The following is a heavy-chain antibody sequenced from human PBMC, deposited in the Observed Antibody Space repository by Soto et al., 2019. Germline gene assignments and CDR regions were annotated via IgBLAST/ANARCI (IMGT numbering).Heavy chain of an antibody. CDR1: GYTFTSYG. V-gene: IGHV1-18*01. J-gene: IGHJ6*02. Sequence: ASVKVSCKASGYTFTSYGISWVRQAPGQGLEWMGWISAYNGNTNCAQKLQGRVTMTTDTSTSTAYMELRSLRSDDTAVYYCARRVRCYDFWSGYPWNYYGMDVWGQGTTVTVSS. CDR2: ISAYNGNT. CDR3: ARRVRCYDFWSGYPWNYYGMDV. D-gene: IGHD3-3*01.